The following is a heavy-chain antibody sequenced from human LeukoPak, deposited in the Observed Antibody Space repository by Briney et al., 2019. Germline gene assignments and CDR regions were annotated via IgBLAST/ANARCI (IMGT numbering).Heavy chain of an antibody. J-gene: IGHJ3*02. CDR1: GGSLSGYW. V-gene: IGHV4-34*01. CDR2: INHSGST. Sequence: PSETLSLTCAVYGGSLSGYWWDWIRQPPGKGLEWIGEINHSGSTNYNPSLKSRVTISVDTSKNQFSLNLSSVTAADTAVYYCARADYDFWSGYPAVNAFDIWGQGTMVTVSS. CDR3: ARADYDFWSGYPAVNAFDI. D-gene: IGHD3-3*01.